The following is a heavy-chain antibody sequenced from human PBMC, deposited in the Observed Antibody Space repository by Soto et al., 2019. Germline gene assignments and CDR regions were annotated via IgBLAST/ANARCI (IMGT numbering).Heavy chain of an antibody. D-gene: IGHD3-3*01. CDR1: VFTFVRDL. CDR3: ARQYDFCSGYYVDY. V-gene: IGHV3-7*03. Sequence: PVVSRRLSCSSSVFTFVRDLIGWVRQAPVKGLEWVANIKQDGSEKYYVDSVKGRFTISRDNAKNSLYLQMNSLRAEDTAVYYCARQYDFCSGYYVDYWGQGTMVSVSS. J-gene: IGHJ4*02. CDR2: IKQDGSEK.